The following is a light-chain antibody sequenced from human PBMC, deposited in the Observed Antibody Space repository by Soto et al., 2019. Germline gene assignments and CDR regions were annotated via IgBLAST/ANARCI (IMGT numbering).Light chain of an antibody. CDR2: GAS. CDR3: QQYGASPFT. J-gene: IGKJ3*01. Sequence: VVLTQSPATLSLSPGERATLSCRASRHVYINALAWYQQKPGRTPTLLIFGASTRATDIPDRFSGTGSGTDFSLIINGVEPEDSAVYYCQQYGASPFTFGPGTRVEI. V-gene: IGKV3-20*01. CDR1: RHVYINA.